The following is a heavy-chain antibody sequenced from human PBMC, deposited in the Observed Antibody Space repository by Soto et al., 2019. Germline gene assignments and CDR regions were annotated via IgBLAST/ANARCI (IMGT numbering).Heavy chain of an antibody. CDR1: GFPFSIYS. CDR3: ARSVEGHFDY. Sequence: EVQLVESGGGLVQPGGSLRLSCAASGFPFSIYSMNWVRQAPGKGLEWSSYITSDTNTIKYADSVKGRFTTSRDKAKNLVYLQMNSLRDEDTAVYFCARSVEGHFDYWGQGTVVTVSS. J-gene: IGHJ4*02. D-gene: IGHD6-19*01. CDR2: ITSDTNTI. V-gene: IGHV3-48*02.